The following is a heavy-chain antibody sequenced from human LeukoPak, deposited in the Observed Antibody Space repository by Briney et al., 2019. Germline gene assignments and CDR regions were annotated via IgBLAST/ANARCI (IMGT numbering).Heavy chain of an antibody. Sequence: GGSLRLSCAASGFVFSTYAMHWVRQAPGKGLEYVSGISGNGGYTDYANSVKGRFTISRDNFKNTLYLQMGSLRAEDMAVYYCARDLFSGAEMATFDYWAREPWSPSPQ. CDR1: GFVFSTYA. CDR3: ARDLFSGAEMATFDY. D-gene: IGHD5-24*01. V-gene: IGHV3-64*01. CDR2: ISGNGGYT. J-gene: IGHJ4*02.